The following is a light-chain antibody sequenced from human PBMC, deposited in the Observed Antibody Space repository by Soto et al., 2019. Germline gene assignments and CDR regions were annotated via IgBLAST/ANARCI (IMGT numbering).Light chain of an antibody. J-gene: IGLJ1*01. CDR2: SDN. V-gene: IGLV1-44*01. CDR1: SSNIESNS. CDR3: VAWDDTLNGPV. Sequence: QSVLAQPPSASGTPGQRVSISCSGSSSNIESNSVNWYRHLPGTAPKLLIYSDNQRPSGVPDRISGSKSGTSASLAISGLQSEDEADYYCVAWDDTLNGPVFGTGTKVTVL.